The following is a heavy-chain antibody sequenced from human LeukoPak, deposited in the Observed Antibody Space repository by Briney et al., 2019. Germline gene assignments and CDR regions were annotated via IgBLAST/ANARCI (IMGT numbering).Heavy chain of an antibody. V-gene: IGHV3-23*01. Sequence: GGSLRLSCAASGFTFSSYAMTWVRQAPGKGLEWVSTITGSGGSTYYADSVKGRFTISRDNSKNTLYLQMNSLRAEDTAVYYCARDPKWLLPLDYWGQGTLVTVSS. CDR2: ITGSGGST. CDR3: ARDPKWLLPLDY. CDR1: GFTFSSYA. D-gene: IGHD3-22*01. J-gene: IGHJ4*02.